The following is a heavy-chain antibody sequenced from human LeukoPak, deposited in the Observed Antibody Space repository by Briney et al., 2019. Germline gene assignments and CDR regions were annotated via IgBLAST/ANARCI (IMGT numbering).Heavy chain of an antibody. D-gene: IGHD6-13*01. J-gene: IGHJ4*02. CDR1: GFTVSSNY. CDR3: ARDSGYSSSWAFDY. V-gene: IGHV3-66*01. CDR2: IYSGGST. Sequence: GGSLRLSCAASGFTVSSNYMSWVRQAPGKGLEWVSVIYSGGSTYYADSVKGRFTISRDNSKNTLYLQMNSLRAEDTAVYCCARDSGYSSSWAFDYWGQGTLVTVSS.